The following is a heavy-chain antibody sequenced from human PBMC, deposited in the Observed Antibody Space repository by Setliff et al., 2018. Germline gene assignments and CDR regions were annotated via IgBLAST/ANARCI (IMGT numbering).Heavy chain of an antibody. CDR1: GITFKNAW. CDR2: INPHGSEK. V-gene: IGHV3-7*01. J-gene: IGHJ4*02. D-gene: IGHD3-10*01. Sequence: PGGSLRLSCSVSGITFKNAWMTWVRQAPGKGLEWLASINPHGSEKYYADSVKGRFTISRDNAKNSLSLQMNNLRSEDTAVYYCFGAGTCSYWGQGTLVT. CDR3: FGAGTCSY.